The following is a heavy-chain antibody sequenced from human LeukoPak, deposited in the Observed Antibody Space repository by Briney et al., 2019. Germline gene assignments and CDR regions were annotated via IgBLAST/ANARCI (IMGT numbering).Heavy chain of an antibody. CDR1: GYTFTSYA. V-gene: IGHV1-3*01. D-gene: IGHD6-19*01. CDR2: INAGNGNT. J-gene: IGHJ4*02. Sequence: GASVTVSCTASGYTFTSYAMHWVRQAPGQRLEWMGWINAGNGNTKYSQKFQGRVTITRDTSASTAYMELSSLRSEDTAVYYCARVLGSGWYMDYFDYWGQGTLVTVSS. CDR3: ARVLGSGWYMDYFDY.